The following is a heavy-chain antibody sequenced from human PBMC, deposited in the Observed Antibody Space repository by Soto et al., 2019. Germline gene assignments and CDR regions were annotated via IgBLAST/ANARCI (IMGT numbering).Heavy chain of an antibody. J-gene: IGHJ4*02. CDR1: GFTFSSYA. D-gene: IGHD2-21*02. Sequence: PGGSLRLSCAASGFTFSSYAMHWVRQAPGKGLEWVAVISYDGSNKYYADSVKGRFTISRDNSKNTLYLQMNSLRAEDTAVYYCARELYIVVVTATSPPDYWGQGTLVTVSS. CDR3: ARELYIVVVTATSPPDY. CDR2: ISYDGSNK. V-gene: IGHV3-30-3*01.